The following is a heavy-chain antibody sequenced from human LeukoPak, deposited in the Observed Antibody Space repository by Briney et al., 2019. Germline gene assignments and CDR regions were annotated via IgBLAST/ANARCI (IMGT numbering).Heavy chain of an antibody. CDR1: GFTFSSYA. CDR3: ARGDSFDY. CDR2: ISYDGSNK. J-gene: IGHJ4*02. Sequence: GRSLGLSCAASGFTFSSYAMHWVRQAPGKGLEWVAVISYDGSNKYYADSVKGRFTISRDNSKNTLYLQMNSLRAEDTAVYYCARGDSFDYWGQGTLVTVSS. D-gene: IGHD3-16*01. V-gene: IGHV3-30-3*01.